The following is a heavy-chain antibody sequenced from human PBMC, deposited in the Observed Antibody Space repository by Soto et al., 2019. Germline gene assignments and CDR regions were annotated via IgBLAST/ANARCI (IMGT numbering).Heavy chain of an antibody. CDR2: INAGNGNT. CDR3: ARDMAHSSGHLAFDY. CDR1: GYTFTGYY. J-gene: IGHJ4*02. D-gene: IGHD6-19*01. V-gene: IGHV1-3*01. Sequence: QVQLVQSGAEVKKPGASVKVSCKASGYTFTGYYMHWVRQAPGQGLEWMGWINAGNGNTKYSQKFQGRVTITRDTSASTAYMELSSLRSEDTAVYYCARDMAHSSGHLAFDYWGQGTLVTVSS.